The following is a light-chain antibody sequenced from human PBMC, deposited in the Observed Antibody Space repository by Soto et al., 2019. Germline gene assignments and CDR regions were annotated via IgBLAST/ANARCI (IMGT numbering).Light chain of an antibody. CDR1: SSDVGGYNY. CDR2: DVS. CDR3: CSYAGSYKGYV. Sequence: QSALTQPRSVSGSPGQSVTISCTGTSSDVGGYNYVSWYQQHPGKAPKLMIYDVSKRPSGVPDRFSGSKSGNTASLTISGLQAEDEADYYCCSYAGSYKGYVVGTGTQLTV. J-gene: IGLJ1*01. V-gene: IGLV2-11*01.